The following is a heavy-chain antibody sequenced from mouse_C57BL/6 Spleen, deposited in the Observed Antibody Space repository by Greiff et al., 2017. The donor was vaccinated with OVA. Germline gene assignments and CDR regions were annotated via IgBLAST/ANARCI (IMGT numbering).Heavy chain of an antibody. Sequence: EVQLVESGPGLVKPSQSLSLTCSVTGYSITSGYYWNWIRQFPGNKLEWMGYISYDGSNNYNPSLKNRISITRDTSKNQFFLKLNSVTTEDTATYYCARSTVVGDGIAYWGQGTLVTVSA. J-gene: IGHJ3*01. V-gene: IGHV3-6*01. D-gene: IGHD1-1*01. CDR2: ISYDGSN. CDR1: GYSITSGYY. CDR3: ARSTVVGDGIAY.